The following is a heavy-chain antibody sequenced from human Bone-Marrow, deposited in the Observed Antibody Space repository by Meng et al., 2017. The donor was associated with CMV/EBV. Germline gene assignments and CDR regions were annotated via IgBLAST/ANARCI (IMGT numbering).Heavy chain of an antibody. D-gene: IGHD2-2*01. CDR1: GFTFSSYW. CDR3: ARGYCSSTSCYHYYFDY. CDR2: IKQDGSEK. J-gene: IGHJ4*02. Sequence: GESLKISCAASGFTFSSYWMSWVRQAPGKGLEWVANIKQDGSEKCYVDSVKGRFTISRDNAKNSLYLQMNSLRAEDTAVYYCARGYCSSTSCYHYYFDYWGQGMLVSVSS. V-gene: IGHV3-7*04.